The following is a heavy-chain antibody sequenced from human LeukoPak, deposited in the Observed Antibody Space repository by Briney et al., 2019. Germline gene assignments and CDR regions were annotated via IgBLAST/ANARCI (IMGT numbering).Heavy chain of an antibody. CDR1: GGSISSGGYY. V-gene: IGHV4-39*01. CDR2: IYYSGST. J-gene: IGHJ6*02. D-gene: IGHD1-26*01. Sequence: PSQTLSLTCTVSGGSISSGGYYWSWIRQHPGKGLEWIGSIYYSGSTYYNPSLKSRVTISVDTSKNQFSLKLSSVTAADTAVYYCARQGDSGSYYLKYYYYYGMDVWGQGTTVTVSS. CDR3: ARQGDSGSYYLKYYYYYGMDV.